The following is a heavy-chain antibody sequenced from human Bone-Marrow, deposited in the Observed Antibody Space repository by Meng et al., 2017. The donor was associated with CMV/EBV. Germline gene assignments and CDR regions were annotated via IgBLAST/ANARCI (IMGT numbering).Heavy chain of an antibody. CDR2: ISSSSSYI. Sequence: GGSLRLSCAASGFTFSSYAMHWVRQAPGKGLEWVSSISSSSSYIYYADSLKGRFTISRDNAKNSLYLQMNSLRAEDTAVYYCARDPYGDYYFDYWGQGTLVTVSS. J-gene: IGHJ4*02. CDR1: GFTFSSYA. V-gene: IGHV3-21*01. CDR3: ARDPYGDYYFDY. D-gene: IGHD4-17*01.